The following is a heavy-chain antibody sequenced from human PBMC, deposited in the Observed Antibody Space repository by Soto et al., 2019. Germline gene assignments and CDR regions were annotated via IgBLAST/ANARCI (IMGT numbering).Heavy chain of an antibody. J-gene: IGHJ4*02. CDR1: GFTFSSYA. CDR3: AKVKRANGSGGSFLKLLPLLFFDY. V-gene: IGHV3-23*01. D-gene: IGHD2-15*01. Sequence: GGSLRLSCAASGFTFSSYAMSWVRQAPGKGLEWVSAISGSGGSTYYADSVKGRFTISRDNSKNTLYLQMNSLRAEDTAVYYCAKVKRANGSGGSFLKLLPLLFFDYWGQGTLVTVSS. CDR2: ISGSGGST.